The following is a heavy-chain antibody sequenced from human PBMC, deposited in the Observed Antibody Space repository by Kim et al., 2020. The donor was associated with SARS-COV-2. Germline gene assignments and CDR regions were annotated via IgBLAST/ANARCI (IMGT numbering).Heavy chain of an antibody. Sequence: SQTLSLTCAISGDSVSSNSAAWNWFRQSPSRGLEWLGKTYYRSKWSNEYAVSLKSRMTIKTDTSKNQLSLHLSSVTPDDTAVYYCARGLDRIGMDIWGQG. CDR2: TYYRSKWSN. V-gene: IGHV6-1*01. CDR3: ARGLDRIGMDI. J-gene: IGHJ6*02. D-gene: IGHD2-15*01. CDR1: GDSVSSNSAA.